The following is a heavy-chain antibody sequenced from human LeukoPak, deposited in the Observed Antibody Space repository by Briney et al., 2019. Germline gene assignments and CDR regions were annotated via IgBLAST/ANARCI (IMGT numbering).Heavy chain of an antibody. CDR2: IYPGDSDT. V-gene: IGHV5-51*01. Sequence: GESLKISCKGSGYSFTSYWIGWVRQMPGKGLEWMGIIYPGDSDTRYSPSFQGQVTISADKSISTAYLQWSSLKASDTAMYYCARTTRIPGPYYYYYMDVWGKGTTVTVSS. D-gene: IGHD1-1*01. J-gene: IGHJ6*03. CDR1: GYSFTSYW. CDR3: ARTTRIPGPYYYYYMDV.